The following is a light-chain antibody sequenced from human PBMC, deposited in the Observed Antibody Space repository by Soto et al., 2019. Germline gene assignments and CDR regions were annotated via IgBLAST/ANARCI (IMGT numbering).Light chain of an antibody. CDR3: SAYTVSRTYV. J-gene: IGLJ1*01. Sequence: QSALAQPASVSGSFGQSITISCSGPNTDLGVYGYVSWHQQHPGKAPKLMIYNVYDRPSGISYRFSGSKSGNTASLTISGLQGEDEADYYCSAYTVSRTYVFGTGTKVTVL. V-gene: IGLV2-14*03. CDR1: NTDLGVYGY. CDR2: NVY.